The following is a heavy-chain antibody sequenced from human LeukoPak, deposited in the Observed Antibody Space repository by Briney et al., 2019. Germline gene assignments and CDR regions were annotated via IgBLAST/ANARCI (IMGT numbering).Heavy chain of an antibody. CDR3: ARHRRGYSLDAFDI. CDR2: IYTSGST. J-gene: IGHJ3*02. D-gene: IGHD5-18*01. V-gene: IGHV4-4*09. Sequence: SETLSLTCTVSGGSISSYYWSWIRQPPGKGLEWIGYIYTSGSTNYNPSLKSRVTISVDTSKNQFSLKLSSVTAADTAVYYCARHRRGYSLDAFDIWGLGTVVTVSS. CDR1: GGSISSYY.